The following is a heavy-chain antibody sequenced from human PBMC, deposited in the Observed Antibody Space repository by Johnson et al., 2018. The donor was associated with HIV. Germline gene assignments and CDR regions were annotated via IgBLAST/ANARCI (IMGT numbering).Heavy chain of an antibody. CDR2: VKQDGSEK. V-gene: IGHV3-7*01. J-gene: IGHJ3*02. Sequence: VRLVESGGHLVQPGGSLRLSCAASGFTFRSYWMAWVRQAPGKGLEWVATVKQDGSEKNYVASVKGRFTISRDNAKNSLYLQMNSLRGEDTAVYYCARVWVVEVARGAFDIWGQGTMVTVSS. CDR3: ARVWVVEVARGAFDI. CDR1: GFTFRSYW. D-gene: IGHD2-15*01.